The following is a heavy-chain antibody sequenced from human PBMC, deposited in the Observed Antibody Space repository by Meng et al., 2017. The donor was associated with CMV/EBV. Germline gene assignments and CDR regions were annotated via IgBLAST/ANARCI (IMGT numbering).Heavy chain of an antibody. V-gene: IGHV1-18*04. Sequence: ASVKVSCKASGYTFTGYYMHWVRQAPGQGLEWMGWISAYNGNTNYAQKLQGRVTMTTDTSTSTAYMELRSLRSDDTAVYYCARAGYCSSTSCPRAEYYYYYYGMDVWGQGTTVTVSS. CDR3: ARAGYCSSTSCPRAEYYYYYYGMDV. CDR1: GYTFTGYY. CDR2: ISAYNGNT. D-gene: IGHD2-2*01. J-gene: IGHJ6*02.